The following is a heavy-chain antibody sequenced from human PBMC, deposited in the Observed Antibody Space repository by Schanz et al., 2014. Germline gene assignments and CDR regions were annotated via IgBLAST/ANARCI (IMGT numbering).Heavy chain of an antibody. V-gene: IGHV1-18*01. Sequence: QVQLVQSGAEVKKPGASVKVSCKASGYTFTSYGISWVRQAPGQGLEWMGWISAYNGNTKYPQKLQGRVTMTTDTSTSTAYMELRSLRSDDTAVYYCAKAEYDILTDSYSRLDPWGQGTLVTVSP. CDR3: AKAEYDILTDSYSRLDP. CDR2: ISAYNGNT. D-gene: IGHD3-9*01. J-gene: IGHJ5*02. CDR1: GYTFTSYG.